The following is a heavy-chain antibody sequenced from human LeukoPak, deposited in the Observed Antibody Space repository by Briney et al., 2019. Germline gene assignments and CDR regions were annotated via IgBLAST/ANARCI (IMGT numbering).Heavy chain of an antibody. D-gene: IGHD1-26*01. CDR2: ISYDGSNK. CDR3: AKDLRYSGSLRAMDY. V-gene: IGHV3-30*04. CDR1: GFTFSSYA. Sequence: PGRSLRLSCAASGFTFSSYAMHWVRQAPGKGLEWVAVISYDGSNKYYADSVKGRFTISRDNSKNTLYLQMNSLRAEDTAVYYCAKDLRYSGSLRAMDYWGQGTLVTVSS. J-gene: IGHJ4*02.